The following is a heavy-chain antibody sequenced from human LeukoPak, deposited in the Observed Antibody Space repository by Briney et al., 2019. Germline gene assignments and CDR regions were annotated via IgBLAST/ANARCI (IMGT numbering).Heavy chain of an antibody. D-gene: IGHD6-6*01. CDR1: GGTFSSYA. CDR2: IIPIFGIA. V-gene: IGHV1-69*04. CDR3: ARLVGSIAATTFGY. Sequence: SVKVSCKASGGTFSSYAISWVRQAPGQGLEWMGRIIPIFGIANYAQKFQGRVTITADKSTSTAYIELSSLRSEDTAVYYFARLVGSIAATTFGYWAQETLVTVSS. J-gene: IGHJ4*02.